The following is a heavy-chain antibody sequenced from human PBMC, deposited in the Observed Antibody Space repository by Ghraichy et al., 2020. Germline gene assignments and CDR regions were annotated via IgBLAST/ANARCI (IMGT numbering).Heavy chain of an antibody. V-gene: IGHV1-18*01. CDR2: ISAYNGNT. CDR3: ATSLITGTTNWFDP. CDR1: GYTFTSYG. J-gene: IGHJ5*02. Sequence: SVKVSCKASGYTFTSYGISWVRQAPGQGLEWMGWISAYNGNTNYAQKLQGRVTMTTDTSTSTAYMELRSLRSDDTAVYYCATSLITGTTNWFDPWGQGTLVTVSS. D-gene: IGHD1-7*01.